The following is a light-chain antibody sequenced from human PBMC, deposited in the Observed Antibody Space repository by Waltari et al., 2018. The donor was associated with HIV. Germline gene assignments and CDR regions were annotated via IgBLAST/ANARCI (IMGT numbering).Light chain of an antibody. Sequence: QSALTQPASVSGSPGQSITISCTGTSSDVGSYNLVSWYQQHPGKAPKLTIYEVSKRPSGVSTRCHGSKSGNTASLTISGLQAEDEADYYCCSYAGTSTYVAFGGGTKLTVL. CDR2: EVS. J-gene: IGLJ2*01. CDR1: SSDVGSYNL. CDR3: CSYAGTSTYVA. V-gene: IGLV2-23*02.